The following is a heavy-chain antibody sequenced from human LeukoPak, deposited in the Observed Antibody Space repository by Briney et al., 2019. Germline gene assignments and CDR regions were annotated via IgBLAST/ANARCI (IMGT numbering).Heavy chain of an antibody. V-gene: IGHV4-59*01. Sequence: PSETLSLTCTVSGGSISSYYWSWIRQPPGKGLEWIGYIYYSRSTNYNPSLKIRVTISVGTSTKQFSLKLSSVTAADTAVYYCARACWCAGDAFDIWGQGTMVTVSS. J-gene: IGHJ3*02. D-gene: IGHD2-21*01. CDR3: ARACWCAGDAFDI. CDR2: IYYSRST. CDR1: GGSISSYY.